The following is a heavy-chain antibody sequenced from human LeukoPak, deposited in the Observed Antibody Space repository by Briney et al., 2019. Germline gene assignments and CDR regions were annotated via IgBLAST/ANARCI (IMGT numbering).Heavy chain of an antibody. D-gene: IGHD6-19*01. Sequence: GGSLRLSCAVSGFTVSSNYMSWVRQPPGKGLEWVSVIYSGGSTYYADSVKGRFTISRDNSKNTLYLQMNSLRAEDTAVYYCARMRGWIDYWGQGTLVTVSS. CDR2: IYSGGST. CDR1: GFTVSSNY. J-gene: IGHJ4*02. V-gene: IGHV3-66*01. CDR3: ARMRGWIDY.